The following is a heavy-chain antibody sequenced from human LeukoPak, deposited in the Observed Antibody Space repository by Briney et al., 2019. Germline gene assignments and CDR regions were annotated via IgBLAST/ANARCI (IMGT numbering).Heavy chain of an antibody. CDR1: GGSISSGSYY. J-gene: IGHJ4*02. D-gene: IGHD2-15*01. Sequence: TLSLTCTVSGGSISSGSYYWSWIRQPAGKGLEWIGRIYTSGSTNYNPSLKSRVTISVDTSKNQFSLKLSSVTAADTAVYYCARGGSLGGHCSGGSCYSFDYWGQGTLVTVSS. CDR3: ARGGSLGGHCSGGSCYSFDY. V-gene: IGHV4-61*02. CDR2: IYTSGST.